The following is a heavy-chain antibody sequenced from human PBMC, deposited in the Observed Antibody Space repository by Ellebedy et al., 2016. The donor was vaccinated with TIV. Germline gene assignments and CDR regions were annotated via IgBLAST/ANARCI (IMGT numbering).Heavy chain of an antibody. J-gene: IGHJ5*02. D-gene: IGHD5-12*01. Sequence: GGSLRLSCAASGFSFSNYWMTWVRLAPGKGLEWVANMKQDGREEYYVDSVKGRFIISRDKAKNSLYLQMNSLRVEDTAVYYCARDLGHSGYDLLDPWGQGTLVTVSA. CDR2: MKQDGREE. CDR1: GFSFSNYW. V-gene: IGHV3-7*03. CDR3: ARDLGHSGYDLLDP.